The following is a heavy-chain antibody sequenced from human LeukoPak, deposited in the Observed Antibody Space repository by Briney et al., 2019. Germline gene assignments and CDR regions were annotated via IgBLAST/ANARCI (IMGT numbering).Heavy chain of an antibody. D-gene: IGHD3-22*01. V-gene: IGHV4-59*12. J-gene: IGHJ4*02. Sequence: SETLSLTCTVSGGSISSYYWSWVRQPPGKGLEWIGYIYYSGSTNYNPSLKSRVTISVDTSKNQFSLKLSSVTAADTAVYYCARSDYYDSSGYYWALDYWGQGTLVTVSS. CDR1: GGSISSYY. CDR3: ARSDYYDSSGYYWALDY. CDR2: IYYSGST.